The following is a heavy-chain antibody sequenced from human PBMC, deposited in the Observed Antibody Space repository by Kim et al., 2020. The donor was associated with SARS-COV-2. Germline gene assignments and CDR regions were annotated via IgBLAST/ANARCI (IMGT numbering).Heavy chain of an antibody. J-gene: IGHJ4*02. V-gene: IGHV1-18*01. D-gene: IGHD6-19*01. Sequence: NYAQKLQGRVTMTTATSTSTAYMELRSLRSDDTAVYYCARGRSSGWYVSYWGQGTLVTVSS. CDR3: ARGRSSGWYVSY.